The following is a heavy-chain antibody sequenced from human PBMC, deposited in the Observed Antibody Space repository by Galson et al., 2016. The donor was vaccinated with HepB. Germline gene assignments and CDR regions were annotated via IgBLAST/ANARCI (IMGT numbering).Heavy chain of an antibody. CDR3: ARGSNCSGGRCFWFDP. D-gene: IGHD2-15*01. CDR1: GGSISSGGYY. J-gene: IGHJ5*02. Sequence: TLSLTCTVSGGSISSGGYYWTWIRQHPGKGLEWIGYIYYSGSTYYNSSLKSRVIISVDTSKNQLSLMLSSVTAADTAVYYCARGSNCSGGRCFWFDPWGQGTLGTVTS. V-gene: IGHV4-31*03. CDR2: IYYSGST.